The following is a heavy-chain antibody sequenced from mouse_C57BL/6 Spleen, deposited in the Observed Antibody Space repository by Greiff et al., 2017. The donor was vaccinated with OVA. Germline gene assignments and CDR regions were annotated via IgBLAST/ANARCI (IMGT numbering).Heavy chain of an antibody. D-gene: IGHD1-1*01. J-gene: IGHJ1*03. CDR3: ARFANYYGSSYGYFDV. V-gene: IGHV1-42*01. CDR1: GYSFTGYY. Sequence: VQLQQSGPELVKPGASVKISCKASGYSFTGYYMNWVKQSPEKSLEWIGEINPSTGGTNYNQKFKAKATLTVDKSSSTAYMQLKSLTSEDSAVYYCARFANYYGSSYGYFDVWGTGTTVTVSS. CDR2: INPSTGGT.